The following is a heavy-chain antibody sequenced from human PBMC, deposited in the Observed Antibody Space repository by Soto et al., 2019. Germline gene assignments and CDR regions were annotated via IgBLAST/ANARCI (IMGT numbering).Heavy chain of an antibody. CDR2: IYHIGST. CDR3: ASRRVGCSSTRCYPDYYYGMDV. Sequence: QVQLQESGPGLVKPSGTLSLTCAVSGGSISSSNWWSWVRQPPGKGLEWIGEIYHIGSTNYNPSLKSRVTISVDKSKNQFSLKLSSVNAADTDVYYCASRRVGCSSTRCYPDYYYGMDVWGQGTTVTVSS. V-gene: IGHV4-4*02. D-gene: IGHD2-2*01. J-gene: IGHJ6*02. CDR1: GGSISSSNW.